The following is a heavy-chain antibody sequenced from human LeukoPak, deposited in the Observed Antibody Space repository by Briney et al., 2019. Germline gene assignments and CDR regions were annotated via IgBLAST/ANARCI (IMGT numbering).Heavy chain of an antibody. D-gene: IGHD3-22*01. Sequence: PPGGSLRLSCAASGFTFSSYAMSWVRQAPGKGLEWVSAISGSGGSTYYADPVKGWFTISRENSKNTLYLKINSLRAEDTAVYYCAKNHDSGGYYDYGGQGTLVTVS. V-gene: IGHV3-23*01. J-gene: IGHJ4*02. CDR3: AKNHDSGGYYDY. CDR2: ISGSGGST. CDR1: GFTFSSYA.